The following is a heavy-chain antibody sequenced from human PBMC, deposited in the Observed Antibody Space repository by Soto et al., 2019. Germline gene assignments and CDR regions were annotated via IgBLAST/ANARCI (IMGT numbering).Heavy chain of an antibody. Sequence: PSETLSLTCAVSGGSISSGGYSWSWIRQPPGKGLEWIGYIYHSGSTYYNPSLKSRVTISVDRSKNQFSLKLSSVTAADTAVYYCARGGVDYYDSSGYYLSPYYFDYWGQGTLVTVSS. CDR1: GGSISSGGYS. D-gene: IGHD3-22*01. J-gene: IGHJ4*02. V-gene: IGHV4-30-2*01. CDR3: ARGGVDYYDSSGYYLSPYYFDY. CDR2: IYHSGST.